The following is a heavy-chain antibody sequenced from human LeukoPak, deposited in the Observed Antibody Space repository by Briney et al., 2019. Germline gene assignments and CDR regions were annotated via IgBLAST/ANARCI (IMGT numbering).Heavy chain of an antibody. V-gene: IGHV6-1*01. J-gene: IGHJ5*02. D-gene: IGHD6-13*01. CDR1: GDSVSSNSAA. Sequence: SQTLSLTCAISGDSVSSNSAAWNWIRQSPSRGLEWLGRTYYRSKWYNDYAASVKSRITINPDTSKNQFSLQLNSVTPEDTAVYYCARAGSSSWYSWFDPWGQGTLVTVSS. CDR3: ARAGSSSWYSWFDP. CDR2: TYYRSKWYN.